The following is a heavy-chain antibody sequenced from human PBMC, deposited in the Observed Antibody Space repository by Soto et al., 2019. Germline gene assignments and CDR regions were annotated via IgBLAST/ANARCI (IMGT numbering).Heavy chain of an antibody. CDR2: IYDDGSSA. CDR1: GFTFSVYT. V-gene: IGHV3-21*01. J-gene: IGHJ6*02. Sequence: PGGSLRLSCAASGFTFSVYTMGWVRQAPGKGLEWVSLIYDDGSSAFYADSVKGRFTISRDNAKNSLYLQMNDLAAGATAVYYCARDDYGMDGWGQGSTCTVSS. CDR3: ARDDYGMDG.